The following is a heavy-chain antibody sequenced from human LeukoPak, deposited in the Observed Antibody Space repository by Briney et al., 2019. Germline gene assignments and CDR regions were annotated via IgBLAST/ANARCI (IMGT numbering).Heavy chain of an antibody. J-gene: IGHJ6*02. CDR3: ARDSTHYDILTGYYTRAPPHSSVYGMDV. V-gene: IGHV1-8*01. D-gene: IGHD3-9*01. CDR2: MNPNSGNT. CDR1: GYTFTSYD. Sequence: ASVKVSCKASGYTFTSYDINWVRQATGQGLEWMGWMNPNSGNTGYAQKFQGRVTMTRDTSISTAYMELSRLRSDDTAVYYCARDSTHYDILTGYYTRAPPHSSVYGMDVWGQGTTVTVSS.